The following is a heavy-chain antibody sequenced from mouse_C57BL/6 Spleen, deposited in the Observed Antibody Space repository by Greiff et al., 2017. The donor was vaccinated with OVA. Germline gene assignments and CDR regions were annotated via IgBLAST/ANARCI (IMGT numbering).Heavy chain of an antibody. CDR3: TTVSSNYCDY. CDR1: GYNFNDDY. CDR2: IDPANGYT. D-gene: IGHD1-1*01. J-gene: IGHJ2*01. V-gene: IGHV14-4*01. Sequence: EVQLQQPGAELVRPGASVKLSCTASGYNFNDDYLHWVKQRPEQGLEWIGWIDPANGYTEYASKFQGKATITADTSSNTAYMQLSSRTSEDAAVYYCTTVSSNYCDYWGQGTTLTVSS.